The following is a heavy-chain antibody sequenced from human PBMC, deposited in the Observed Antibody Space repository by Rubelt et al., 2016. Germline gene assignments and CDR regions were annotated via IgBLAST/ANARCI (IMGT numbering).Heavy chain of an antibody. CDR1: GGTFSSYA. J-gene: IGHJ5*02. V-gene: IGHV1-69*04. CDR2: IIHILGIA. CDR3: ARSPRYDFEDNWFDP. Sequence: QVQLVQSGAEVKKPGSSVKVSCKASGGTFSSYAISWVGQAPGQGLGWMGRIIHILGIANYAQKFQGRVTITADKSTSTVYMGLSSLRPEDTAVYYCARSPRYDFEDNWFDPWGQGTLVTVSS. D-gene: IGHD3-3*01.